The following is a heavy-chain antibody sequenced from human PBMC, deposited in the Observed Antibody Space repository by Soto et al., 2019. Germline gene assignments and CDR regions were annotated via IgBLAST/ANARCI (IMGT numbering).Heavy chain of an antibody. CDR2: IYYSGST. CDR3: ARCGWGLPYFDY. CDR1: GGTISSGDYY. D-gene: IGHD1-26*01. V-gene: IGHV4-30-4*01. J-gene: IGHJ4*02. Sequence: PSETKSLTCTVAGGTISSGDYYWSWIRQPPGKGLEWIGYIYYSGSTYYNPSLKSRVTISVDTSKNQFSLKLSSVTAADTAVYYCARCGWGLPYFDYWGQGTLVTVSS.